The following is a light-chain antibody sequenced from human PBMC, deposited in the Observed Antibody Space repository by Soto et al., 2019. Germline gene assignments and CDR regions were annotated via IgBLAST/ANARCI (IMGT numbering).Light chain of an antibody. CDR2: GAS. J-gene: IGKJ3*01. V-gene: IGKV3-20*01. CDR1: QSVGSPY. Sequence: EVVLTQSPVTLSLSPGESATLSCRASQSVGSPYLAWYQQKPGQPPRLLIYGASSRATDIPERFSVSGSGTEFTLTIARLAPEDFAMYYCHQHGSSPFTFGPGTKVDF. CDR3: HQHGSSPFT.